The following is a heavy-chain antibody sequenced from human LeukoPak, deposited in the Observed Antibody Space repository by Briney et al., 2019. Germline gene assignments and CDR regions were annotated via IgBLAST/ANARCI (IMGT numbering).Heavy chain of an antibody. CDR2: IYYSGST. J-gene: IGHJ4*02. D-gene: IGHD6-19*01. CDR3: ARARSGWWDTFDY. Sequence: SETLSLICTVSGGSISRYYWSWIRQPPGKGLEWIGYIYYSGSTNYNPSLKSRVTISVDTSKNQFSLKLSSVTAADTAVYYCARARSGWWDTFDYWGQGTLVTVSS. CDR1: GGSISRYY. V-gene: IGHV4-59*01.